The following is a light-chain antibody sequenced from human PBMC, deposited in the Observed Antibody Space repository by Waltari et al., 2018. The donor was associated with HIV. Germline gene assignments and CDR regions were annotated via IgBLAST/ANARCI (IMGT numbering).Light chain of an antibody. J-gene: IGKJ2*01. CDR3: QQYNEFSAYN. V-gene: IGKV1-5*03. CDR2: KAS. CDR1: QSISRL. Sequence: DIQMTQSPSTLSASVGDRVTIPCRASQSISRLLAWYQQKPGKAPKLLIYKASTLESGVPSRFSGSGSGTDFTLTISRLQPDDFATYYCQQYNEFSAYNFGQGTKLEI.